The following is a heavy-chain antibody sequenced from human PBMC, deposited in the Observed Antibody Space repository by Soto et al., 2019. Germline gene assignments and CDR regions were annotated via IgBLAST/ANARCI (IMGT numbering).Heavy chain of an antibody. V-gene: IGHV1-18*04. CDR3: ARDGATGDYYYGMDV. CDR1: GYTFTDYY. D-gene: IGHD5-12*01. Sequence: ASVKVSCKASGYTFTDYYIQWVRQAPGQGLEWMGWISAYNGNTNYAQKLQGRVTMTTDTSTSTAYMELRSLRSDDTAVYYCARDGATGDYYYGMDVWGQGTTVTVS. J-gene: IGHJ6*02. CDR2: ISAYNGNT.